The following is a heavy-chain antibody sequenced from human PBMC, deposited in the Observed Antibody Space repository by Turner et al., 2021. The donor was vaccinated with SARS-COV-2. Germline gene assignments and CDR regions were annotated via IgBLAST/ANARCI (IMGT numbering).Heavy chain of an antibody. Sequence: QVQLVESGGGVVQPGRSLRLSCAASGFTFSNYGVHWVRQAPGKGLEWVAVIVYDGSNKYYADSVKGRFTISRDNSKNTLYLQMNSLRAEDTAVYYCAKSGGMYCSGGNCYSSYFDYWGQGTLVTVSS. V-gene: IGHV3-30*18. CDR3: AKSGGMYCSGGNCYSSYFDY. CDR1: GFTFSNYG. D-gene: IGHD2-15*01. CDR2: IVYDGSNK. J-gene: IGHJ4*02.